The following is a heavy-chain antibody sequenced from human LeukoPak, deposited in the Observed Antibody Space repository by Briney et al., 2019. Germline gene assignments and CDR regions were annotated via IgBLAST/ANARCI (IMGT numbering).Heavy chain of an antibody. CDR2: ISSSSSNI. Sequence: GGSLRLSCAASGFTFSSYSMNWVRQAPGKGLEWVSYISSSSSNIYYADSVKGRFTISRDNAKNSLYLQMNSLRAEDTAVYYCARDRRYQLLVGADAFDIWGQGTMVTVSS. J-gene: IGHJ3*02. V-gene: IGHV3-48*01. D-gene: IGHD2-2*01. CDR3: ARDRRYQLLVGADAFDI. CDR1: GFTFSSYS.